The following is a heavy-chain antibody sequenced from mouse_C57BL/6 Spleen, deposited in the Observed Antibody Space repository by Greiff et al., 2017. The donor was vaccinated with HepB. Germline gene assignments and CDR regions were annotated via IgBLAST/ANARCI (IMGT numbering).Heavy chain of an antibody. D-gene: IGHD4-1*01. CDR1: GYSFTGYY. Sequence: EVQLQQSGPELVKPGASVKISCKASGYSFTGYYMHWVKQSSEKSLEWIGEINPSTGGTSYNQKFKGKATLTVDKSSSTAYMQLKSLTSEDSAVYSCARDWEWFAYWGQGTLVTVSA. J-gene: IGHJ3*01. CDR2: INPSTGGT. V-gene: IGHV1-43*01. CDR3: ARDWEWFAY.